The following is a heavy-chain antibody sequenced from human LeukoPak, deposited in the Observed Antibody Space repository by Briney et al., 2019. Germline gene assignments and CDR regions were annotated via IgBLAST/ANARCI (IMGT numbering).Heavy chain of an antibody. D-gene: IGHD3-22*01. CDR1: GYTFTTYG. CDR3: ARVPPSVFLAKRYYYDSSGISTGWFDP. J-gene: IGHJ5*02. Sequence: ASVKVSCKASGYTFTTYGISWVRQAPGQGLEWVGWISTYNGNTNYAQKLQGRVTMTTDTSTSTAYMELRSLRSDDTAVYYCARVPPSVFLAKRYYYDSSGISTGWFDPWGQGTLVTVSS. CDR2: ISTYNGNT. V-gene: IGHV1-18*01.